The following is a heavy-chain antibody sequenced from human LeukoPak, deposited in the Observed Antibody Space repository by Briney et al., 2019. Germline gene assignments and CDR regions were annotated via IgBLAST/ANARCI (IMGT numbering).Heavy chain of an antibody. CDR2: INAGNGNT. CDR1: GYTFTSYA. V-gene: IGHV1-3*01. Sequence: ASVKHSCKASGYTFTSYAMHWVRQAPGQRLEWMGCINAGNGNTTYSQKFQGRVTITRDTSASTAYMELSSLRSEDTAVYYCARVGAIAAASRYYYYGMDVWGQGTTVTVSS. D-gene: IGHD6-13*01. CDR3: ARVGAIAAASRYYYYGMDV. J-gene: IGHJ6*02.